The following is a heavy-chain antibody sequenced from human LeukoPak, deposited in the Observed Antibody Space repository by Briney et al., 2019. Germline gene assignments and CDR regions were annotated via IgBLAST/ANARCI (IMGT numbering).Heavy chain of an antibody. D-gene: IGHD6-13*01. CDR1: GYTFTSYD. V-gene: IGHV1-8*01. CDR3: ARGGDPIAAAGTYYHYYYYMDV. Sequence: GASVKVSCKASGYTFTSYDINWVRQATGQGLEWMGWMSPNSGNTGYAQKFQGRVTMTRNTSISTAYMELSSLRSEDTAVYYCARGGDPIAAAGTYYHYYYYMDVWGKGTTVTVSS. CDR2: MSPNSGNT. J-gene: IGHJ6*03.